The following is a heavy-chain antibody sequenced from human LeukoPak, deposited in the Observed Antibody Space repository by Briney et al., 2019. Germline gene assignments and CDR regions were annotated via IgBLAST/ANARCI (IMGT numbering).Heavy chain of an antibody. J-gene: IGHJ4*02. CDR2: ISGSGGST. D-gene: IGHD6-6*01. CDR1: GFTFSRYG. V-gene: IGHV3-23*01. Sequence: PGGSLRLSCAASGFTFSRYGMSWVRQAPGKGLEGVSIISGSGGSTYYADSVKGRFTISRDNSKNTLYLQMNSLRAEDTALYYCAKDYSSSSYYFDYWGQGTLVTVSS. CDR3: AKDYSSSSYYFDY.